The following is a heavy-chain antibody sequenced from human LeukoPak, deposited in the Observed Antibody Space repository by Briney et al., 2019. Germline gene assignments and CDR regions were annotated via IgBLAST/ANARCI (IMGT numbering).Heavy chain of an antibody. Sequence: GGSLRLSCAASGFTFSSYGMHWVRQAPGKGLGWVAVISYDGSNKYYADSVKGRFTISRDNSKNTLYLQMNSLRAEDTAVYYCARSYIVVVVAAPAGYWGQGTLVTVSS. CDR2: ISYDGSNK. V-gene: IGHV3-30*03. CDR1: GFTFSSYG. D-gene: IGHD2-15*01. J-gene: IGHJ4*02. CDR3: ARSYIVVVVAAPAGY.